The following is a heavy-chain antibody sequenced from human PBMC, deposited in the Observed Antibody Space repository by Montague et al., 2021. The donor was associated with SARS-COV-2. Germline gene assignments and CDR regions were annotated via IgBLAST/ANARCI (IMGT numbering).Heavy chain of an antibody. CDR3: ARRGDYGGPRFDS. CDR2: IYYSGST. D-gene: IGHD4-23*01. Sequence: SETLSLTCTVSGGSVSSRSYYWGWIRQPPGKGLEWIGSIYYSGSTHYNPSLKSRAAISVDTSTNQFSLKLSSVTAAVTAVYYCARRGDYGGPRFDSWGQGTLVTVSS. V-gene: IGHV4-39*01. J-gene: IGHJ4*02. CDR1: GGSVSSRSYY.